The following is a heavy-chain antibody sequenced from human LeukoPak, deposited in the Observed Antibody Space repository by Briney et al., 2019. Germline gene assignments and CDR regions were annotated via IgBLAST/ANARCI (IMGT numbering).Heavy chain of an antibody. D-gene: IGHD3-22*01. CDR1: GYAITSYY. CDR2: IHPNDYTT. Sequence: ASVKVSCKASGYAITSYYMHWVRQAPGQGLEWMGTIHPNDYTTTYAQRFQGRVTMTRDASTSTVYMDLSSLRAEDTAVYYCARGGYDYGDYYDSSGYYPPDYWGXXXXXTVSS. J-gene: IGHJ4*01. CDR3: ARGGYDYGDYYDSSGYYPPDY. V-gene: IGHV1-46*01.